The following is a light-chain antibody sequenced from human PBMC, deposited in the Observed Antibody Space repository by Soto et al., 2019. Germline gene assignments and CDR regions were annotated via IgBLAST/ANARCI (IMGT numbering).Light chain of an antibody. J-gene: IGKJ1*01. V-gene: IGKV3-20*01. CDR1: QSVSSSY. Sequence: EIVLTQSPGTLSLSPGERATLSCRASQSVSSSYLAWYQQNRGQAPRLLIYGASSRAPGIPDRFGGSGSGTHFTLTISRLEPEDFAVYYCQQYGSSRWTFGQGTKVEIK. CDR3: QQYGSSRWT. CDR2: GAS.